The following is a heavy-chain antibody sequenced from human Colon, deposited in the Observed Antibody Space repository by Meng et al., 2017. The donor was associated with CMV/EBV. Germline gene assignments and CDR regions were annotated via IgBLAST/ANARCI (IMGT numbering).Heavy chain of an antibody. Sequence: GGSLRLSCAASGFTFSSYSMNWVRQAPGKGLEWVSSISSSSSYIYYADSVKGRFTISRDNAKNSLYLQMNSLRAEDTAGYYCASSVRGVIFRLRVDPFDYWGQGTLVTVSS. CDR1: GFTFSSYS. J-gene: IGHJ4*02. CDR3: ASSVRGVIFRLRVDPFDY. D-gene: IGHD3-10*01. V-gene: IGHV3-21*01. CDR2: ISSSSSYI.